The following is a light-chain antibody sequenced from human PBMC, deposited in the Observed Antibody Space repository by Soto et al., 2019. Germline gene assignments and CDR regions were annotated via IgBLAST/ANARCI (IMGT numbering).Light chain of an antibody. V-gene: IGLV2-14*01. CDR3: SSYTITSTDV. CDR1: SSDVGGYNY. Sequence: QSVLTQPASVSGSPGQSITISCTGTSSDVGGYNYVSWYQQHPGKAPKLMIYEVSDRPSGVSNRFSGSKSGNTASLTISGLQAEDEADYYCSSYTITSTDVFGTGTKLTVL. J-gene: IGLJ1*01. CDR2: EVS.